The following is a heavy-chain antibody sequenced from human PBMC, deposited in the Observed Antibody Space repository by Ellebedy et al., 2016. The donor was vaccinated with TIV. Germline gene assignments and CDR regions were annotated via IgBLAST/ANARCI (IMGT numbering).Heavy chain of an antibody. CDR2: IYYSGTT. J-gene: IGHJ6*02. CDR3: ARLWFGDLFSPEGDV. Sequence: GSLRLXXTVSGGSISSSSSYWGWIRQPPGKGPEWIGNIYYSGTTFYNPSLKSRVTISVDTSKNQFSLKLSSVTAADTALYYCARLWFGDLFSPEGDVWGQGTTVTVSS. CDR1: GGSISSSSSY. V-gene: IGHV4-39*01. D-gene: IGHD3-10*01.